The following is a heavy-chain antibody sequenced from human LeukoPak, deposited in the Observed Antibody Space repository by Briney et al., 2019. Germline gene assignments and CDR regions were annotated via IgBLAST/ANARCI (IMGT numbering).Heavy chain of an antibody. J-gene: IGHJ4*02. CDR3: ARGLPETGYSSGWHFEY. CDR2: IYSGGST. D-gene: IGHD6-19*01. Sequence: PGGSLRLSCAASGFTVTNNYMNWVRQAPGKGLEWVSVIYSGGSTFYADSVKGRFTISRDNSKNTLYLQMNSLRAEDTAIYYCARGLPETGYSSGWHFEYWGQGTLVTVSS. CDR1: GFTVTNNY. V-gene: IGHV3-66*01.